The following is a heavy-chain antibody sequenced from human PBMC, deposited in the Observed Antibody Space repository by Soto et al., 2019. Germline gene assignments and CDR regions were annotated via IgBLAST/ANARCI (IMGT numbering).Heavy chain of an antibody. CDR3: APLRELDFGSELDS. CDR2: ISHSGRNS. Sequence: GGALRLSCRASGFTFNNFALNWVRQTPGQGLEWISAISHSGRNSYYADSLKGRFTISRDDSKNTVFLQITRLPFADPAMYYCAPLRELDFGSELDSWGQGTLVTASS. V-gene: IGHV3-23*01. D-gene: IGHD1-1*01. J-gene: IGHJ4*02. CDR1: GFTFNNFA.